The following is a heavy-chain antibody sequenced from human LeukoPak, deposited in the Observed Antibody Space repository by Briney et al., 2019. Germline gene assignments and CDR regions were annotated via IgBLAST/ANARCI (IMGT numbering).Heavy chain of an antibody. J-gene: IGHJ6*02. Sequence: GGSLRLSCAASGFIFSDYYMSWIRQAPGKGLEWVSSISSSSSYIYYADSVKGRFTISRDNAKNSLYLQMNSLRAEDTAVYYCASGYSGYDPRGYYYGMDVWGQGTTVTVSS. CDR2: ISSSSSYI. V-gene: IGHV3-11*06. CDR3: ASGYSGYDPRGYYYGMDV. D-gene: IGHD5-12*01. CDR1: GFIFSDYY.